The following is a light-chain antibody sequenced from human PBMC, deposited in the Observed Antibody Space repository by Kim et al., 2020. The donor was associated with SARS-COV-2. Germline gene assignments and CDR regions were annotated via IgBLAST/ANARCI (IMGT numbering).Light chain of an antibody. CDR1: QSVTSSY. CDR3: QQYGSSPYT. V-gene: IGKV3-20*01. J-gene: IGKJ2*01. CDR2: GAS. Sequence: EIVLTQSPDTLSLSPGERATLSCRASQSVTSSYLAWYQQKPGQAPSLLIYGASSRAIGIPDRFSGSGSGTDFTLTISRLEPEDFAVYSCQQYGSSPYTFGQGTKLEI.